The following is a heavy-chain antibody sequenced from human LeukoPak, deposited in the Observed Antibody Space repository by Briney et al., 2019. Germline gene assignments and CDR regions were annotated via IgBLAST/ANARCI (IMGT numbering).Heavy chain of an antibody. D-gene: IGHD3-10*01. Sequence: PGGSLRLSCTASGFTFSNYWMTWVRQAPGKGLEWVASIKQDGSEKQYVGSVRGRFTISRDNAKNVLDLQMDSLTAEDTALYHCAKDIHYFQSDYWGQGTLVTVSS. CDR2: IKQDGSEK. V-gene: IGHV3-7*01. J-gene: IGHJ4*02. CDR3: AKDIHYFQSDY. CDR1: GFTFSNYW.